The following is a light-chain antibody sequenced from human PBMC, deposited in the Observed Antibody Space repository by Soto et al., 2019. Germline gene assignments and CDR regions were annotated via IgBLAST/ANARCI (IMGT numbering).Light chain of an antibody. Sequence: EIVMTQSPATLSVSPGERATLSCRASQSVNRNIAWSQQKPGQAPRLLIYGASTRATGVPARFSGSGSGTEFTLTISSLQSEDFAVYYCQQYYNWWTFGQGTNVEIK. CDR1: QSVNRN. V-gene: IGKV3-15*01. J-gene: IGKJ1*01. CDR3: QQYYNWWT. CDR2: GAS.